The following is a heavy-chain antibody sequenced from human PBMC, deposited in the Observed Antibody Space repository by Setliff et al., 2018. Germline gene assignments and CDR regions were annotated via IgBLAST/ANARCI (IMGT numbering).Heavy chain of an antibody. CDR2: IIHNEDI. Sequence: PSETLSLTCTVSGGSISSGDYYWSWIRQPPGKRLEWIGEIIHNEDINYNPSLKSRVTISMDTSKNQFPLRVSSVTAADTAVYYCARSFSRREKFLLDYWGQGALVTVSS. CDR3: ARSFSRREKFLLDY. CDR1: GGSISSGDYY. V-gene: IGHV4-39*06. J-gene: IGHJ4*02.